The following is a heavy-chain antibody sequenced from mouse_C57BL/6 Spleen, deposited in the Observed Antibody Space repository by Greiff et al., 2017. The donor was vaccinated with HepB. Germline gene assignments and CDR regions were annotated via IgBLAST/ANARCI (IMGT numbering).Heavy chain of an antibody. Sequence: VQLQESGAELVRPGSSVKLSCKASGYTFTSYWMDWVKQRPGQGLEWIGNIYPSDSETHYNQKFKDKATLTVDKSSSTAYMQLSSLTSEDSAVYYCARRCSNYGGYYAMDYWGQGTSVTVSS. D-gene: IGHD2-5*01. J-gene: IGHJ4*01. CDR1: GYTFTSYW. V-gene: IGHV1-61*01. CDR2: IYPSDSET. CDR3: ARRCSNYGGYYAMDY.